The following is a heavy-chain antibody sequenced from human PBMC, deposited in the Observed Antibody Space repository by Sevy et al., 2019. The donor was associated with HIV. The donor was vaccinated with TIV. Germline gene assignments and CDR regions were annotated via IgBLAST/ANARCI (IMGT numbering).Heavy chain of an antibody. Sequence: GGSLRLSCAASGFTFSNYGMHWVRQVPGKGLEWVTFIRYDGSDKYYAASVKGRFTISIDESKNTLYLQMDSLRAEDTAIYYCAKDLAGPGRRYFDYWGQGTLVTVSS. D-gene: IGHD6-13*01. CDR2: IRYDGSDK. CDR3: AKDLAGPGRRYFDY. CDR1: GFTFSNYG. V-gene: IGHV3-30*02. J-gene: IGHJ4*02.